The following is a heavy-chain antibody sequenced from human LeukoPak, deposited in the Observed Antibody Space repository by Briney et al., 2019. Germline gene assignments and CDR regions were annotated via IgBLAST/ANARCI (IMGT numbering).Heavy chain of an antibody. CDR3: ARARGATIFQSAFDI. J-gene: IGHJ3*02. D-gene: IGHD5-24*01. V-gene: IGHV4-59*01. Sequence: PSETLSLTCTVSGGSISSYYWSWLRQPPGKGLEWIGYIYYSGSTNYNPSLKSRVTISVDTSKNQFSLKLTSVTAADTAVYYCARARGATIFQSAFDIWGQGTMVTVSS. CDR2: IYYSGST. CDR1: GGSISSYY.